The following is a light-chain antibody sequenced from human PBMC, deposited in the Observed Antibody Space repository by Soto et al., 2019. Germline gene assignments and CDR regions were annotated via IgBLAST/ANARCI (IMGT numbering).Light chain of an antibody. CDR1: QSVSSY. J-gene: IGKJ4*01. Sequence: EMQLTYSPSTLYDSRGQRATLSCRASQSVSSYLAWYQQKPGQAPRLLIYDASNRATGIPARFSGSGSGTDFTLTIISRLHADFFVYYCRQRYNWSLTFGEGTKVDI. V-gene: IGKV3-11*01. CDR3: RQRYNWSLT. CDR2: DAS.